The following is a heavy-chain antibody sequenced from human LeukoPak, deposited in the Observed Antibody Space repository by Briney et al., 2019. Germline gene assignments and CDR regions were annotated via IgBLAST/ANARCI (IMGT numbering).Heavy chain of an antibody. CDR2: IYTSGST. Sequence: SETLSLTCTVSGGSISNYYWSWIRQPPGKGLEWIGRIYTSGSTNYNPSLKSRVTISVDTPKNQFSLKLSSVTAADTAVYYCARDWDYYDSSGYTNWGQGTLVTVSS. V-gene: IGHV4-4*08. D-gene: IGHD3-22*01. CDR3: ARDWDYYDSSGYTN. CDR1: GGSISNYY. J-gene: IGHJ4*02.